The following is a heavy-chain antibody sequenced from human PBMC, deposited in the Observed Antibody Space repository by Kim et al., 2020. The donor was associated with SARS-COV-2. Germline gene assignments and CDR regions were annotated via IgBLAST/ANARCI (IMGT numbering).Heavy chain of an antibody. CDR1: GFAVSSNH. CDR3: ARDSIDAATYHKD. V-gene: IGHV3-53*01. Sequence: GGSLRLSCAASGFAVSSNHMSWVRQAPGKGLEWVSFIKTTGRTRYADSVEGRLTISRDNSKNTVYLQINSLRDEDTAVYYCARDSIDAATYHKDWGQGTLVTVSS. J-gene: IGHJ1*01. CDR2: IKTTGRT. D-gene: IGHD2-15*01.